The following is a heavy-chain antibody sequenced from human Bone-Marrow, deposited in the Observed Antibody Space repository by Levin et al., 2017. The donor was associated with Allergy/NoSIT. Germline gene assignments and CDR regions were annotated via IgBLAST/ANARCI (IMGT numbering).Heavy chain of an antibody. Sequence: QTLSLTCAFSGFSLSTSGVCVSWIRQPPGRALEWLALIDWDDDKYYSTSLKTRLTISRDTSKNQVVLTMTNVDTVDTATYYCARTPGGSGSYFFDYWGQGALVTVSS. V-gene: IGHV2-70*01. CDR2: IDWDDDK. CDR1: GFSLSTSGVC. J-gene: IGHJ4*02. D-gene: IGHD1-26*01. CDR3: ARTPGGSGSYFFDY.